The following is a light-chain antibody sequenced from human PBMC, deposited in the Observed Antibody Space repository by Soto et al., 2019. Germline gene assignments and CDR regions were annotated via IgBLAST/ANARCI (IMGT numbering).Light chain of an antibody. CDR1: QSVFSS. J-gene: IGKJ1*01. CDR3: QQYHNWPA. CDR2: GAA. Sequence: EIVMTQSPATLSVSPGDRATLSCRASQSVFSSLAWYQQKPGQAPMLLIYGAATRATGIPARFSGSGSGTEFTLTISSLQSEDFAVYYCQQYHNWPAFGQGTKVEIK. V-gene: IGKV3-15*01.